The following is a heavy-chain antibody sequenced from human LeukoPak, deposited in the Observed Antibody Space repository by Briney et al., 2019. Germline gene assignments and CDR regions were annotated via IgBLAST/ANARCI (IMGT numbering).Heavy chain of an antibody. D-gene: IGHD3-16*02. CDR2: IYYSGST. CDR1: GGSISSGGYY. Sequence: SETLSLTCTVSGGSISSGGYYWSWIRQHPGKGLEWIGYIYYSGSTNYNPSLKSRVTISVDTSKNQFSLKLSSVTAADTAVYYCARLYGGDDYVWGSYRPVGYFNYWGQGTLVTVSS. J-gene: IGHJ4*02. CDR3: ARLYGGDDYVWGSYRPVGYFNY. V-gene: IGHV4-61*08.